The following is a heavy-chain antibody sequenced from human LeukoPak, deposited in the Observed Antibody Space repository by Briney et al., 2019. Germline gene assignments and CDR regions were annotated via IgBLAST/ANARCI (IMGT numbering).Heavy chain of an antibody. D-gene: IGHD5-24*01. V-gene: IGHV4-59*01. CDR3: ARGTVEMATIPDY. CDR2: IYYSGST. CDR1: GGSISSYY. Sequence: KPSETLSLTCTVSGGSISSYYWSWIRQPPGKGLEWIGYIYYSGSTNYNPSLKSRVTISVDTSKNQFSLKLSSVTAADTAVYYCARGTVEMATIPDYWGQGTLVTVSS. J-gene: IGHJ4*02.